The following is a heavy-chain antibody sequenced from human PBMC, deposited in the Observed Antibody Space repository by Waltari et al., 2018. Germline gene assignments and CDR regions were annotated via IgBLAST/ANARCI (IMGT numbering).Heavy chain of an antibody. CDR1: GGSISSRTYS. J-gene: IGHJ4*02. Sequence: QLQLQESGPGLVKPSETLSLTCTVSGGSISSRTYSWGWIRQPPGKGLEWIGTIHYSGSTKYNPSLKSRVTISVDTSKNQFSLNLRSVTAADTAIYYCARQYDFYDSSGYLDYWGQGILGTVSS. D-gene: IGHD3-22*01. CDR2: IHYSGST. CDR3: ARQYDFYDSSGYLDY. V-gene: IGHV4-39*07.